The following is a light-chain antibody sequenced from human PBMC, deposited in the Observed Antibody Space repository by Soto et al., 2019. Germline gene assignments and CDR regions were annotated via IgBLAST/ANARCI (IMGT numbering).Light chain of an antibody. V-gene: IGKV3-15*01. CDR2: GAS. CDR1: QSISSN. J-gene: IGKJ1*01. Sequence: EIVMTQSPATLSVSPGERATLSCRASQSISSNLAWYQQKPGQAPRLLIYGASTRATGIPARVSGSGSGTEFTLTISSLQSEDFAVYYCQQYNNWPRTFGHGTKVEIK. CDR3: QQYNNWPRT.